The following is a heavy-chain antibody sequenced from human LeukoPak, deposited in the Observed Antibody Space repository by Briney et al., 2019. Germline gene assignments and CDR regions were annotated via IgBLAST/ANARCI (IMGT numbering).Heavy chain of an antibody. CDR3: ASEVVPAATVDY. CDR2: ISSSSSYI. Sequence: PGGSLRPSCAASGFTFSSYSMNWVRQAPGKGLEWVSSISSSSSYIYYADSVKGRFTISRDNAKNSLYLQMNSLRAEDTAVYYCASEVVPAATVDYWGQGTLVTVSS. CDR1: GFTFSSYS. D-gene: IGHD2-2*01. V-gene: IGHV3-21*01. J-gene: IGHJ4*02.